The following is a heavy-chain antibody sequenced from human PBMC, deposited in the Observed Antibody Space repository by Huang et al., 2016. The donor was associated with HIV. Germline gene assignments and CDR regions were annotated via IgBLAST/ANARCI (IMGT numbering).Heavy chain of an antibody. Sequence: QVQLVQSGAEVKKPGSSVKVSCKSSGGTFSHYAFSWVRQAPGQGLEWRGGSIPISGTTDDGQTFKGRVTITAYESTSTTYLELNSLRSEDTAIYYCARVEYFYGSGSPGYYYYYYMDVWGKGTSVTVSS. CDR2: SIPISGTT. CDR3: ARVEYFYGSGSPGYYYYYYMDV. CDR1: GGTFSHYA. V-gene: IGHV1-69*13. D-gene: IGHD3-10*01. J-gene: IGHJ6*03.